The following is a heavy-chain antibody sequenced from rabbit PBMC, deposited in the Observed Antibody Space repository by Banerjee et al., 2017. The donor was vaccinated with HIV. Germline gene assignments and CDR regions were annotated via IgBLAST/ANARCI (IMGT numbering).Heavy chain of an antibody. V-gene: IGHV1S40*01. CDR1: GFDFSNYY. J-gene: IGHJ4*01. CDR2: INTSSGST. D-gene: IGHD4-1*01. CDR3: ARDLAGVIGWNFDL. Sequence: QSLEESGGDLVKPGASLTLTCTASGFDFSNYYMTWVRQAPGKGLEWIACINTSSGSTVYATWAKGRFTISRTSSTTVALQMTSLTAADTATYFCARDLAGVIGWNFDLWGPGTLVTVS.